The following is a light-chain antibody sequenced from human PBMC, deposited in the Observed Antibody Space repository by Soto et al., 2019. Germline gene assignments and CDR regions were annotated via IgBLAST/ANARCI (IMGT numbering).Light chain of an antibody. V-gene: IGKV3-11*01. Sequence: EIVLTQSPATLSLSPGERATISCRASQSVSSYLAWYQQKPGQAPKLLIYDASNGATGIPSRFSGSGSGTDITIPKSKLVPKDFAVYCCQQRGTFGQGTKLEIK. J-gene: IGKJ2*01. CDR3: QQRGT. CDR2: DAS. CDR1: QSVSSY.